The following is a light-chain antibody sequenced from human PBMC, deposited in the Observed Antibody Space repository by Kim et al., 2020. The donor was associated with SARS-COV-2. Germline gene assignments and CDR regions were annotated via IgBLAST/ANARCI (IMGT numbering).Light chain of an antibody. CDR2: RNT. V-gene: IGLV1-47*01. CDR1: SSNIGRDF. J-gene: IGLJ3*02. Sequence: QPVLTQPPSASGTPGQRVTISCSGGSSNIGRDFVYWYQQLPGTAPKLLIYRNTQRPSGVPDRFSGSKSGTSASLAISGLRSEDEADYHCASWDDSLSGWVFGGGTQLTVL. CDR3: ASWDDSLSGWV.